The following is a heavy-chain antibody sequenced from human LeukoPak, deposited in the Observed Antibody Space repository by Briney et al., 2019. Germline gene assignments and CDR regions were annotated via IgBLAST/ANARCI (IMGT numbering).Heavy chain of an antibody. CDR2: ISYDGSNK. D-gene: IGHD4-17*01. CDR3: AKVARESTVIDY. Sequence: QPGGSLRLSCAASGFTFSSYAMHWVRQAPGKGLEWVAVISYDGSNKYYADSVKGRFTISRDNSKNTLYLQMNSLRAEDAAVYYCAKVARESTVIDYWGQGTLVTVSS. CDR1: GFTFSSYA. V-gene: IGHV3-30-3*01. J-gene: IGHJ4*02.